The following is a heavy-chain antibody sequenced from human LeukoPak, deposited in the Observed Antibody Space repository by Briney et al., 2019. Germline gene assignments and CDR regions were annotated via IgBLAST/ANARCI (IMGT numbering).Heavy chain of an antibody. CDR3: ARVSFMAYGSGSYEVFPFDY. Sequence: GASVKVSCKASGYTFTSYGISWVRQAPGQGLEWMGWISAYNGNTNYAQKLQGRVTMTTDTSTSTAYMELRSLRSDDTAVYYCARVSFMAYGSGSYEVFPFDYWGQGTLVTVSS. V-gene: IGHV1-18*01. CDR2: ISAYNGNT. D-gene: IGHD3-10*01. J-gene: IGHJ4*02. CDR1: GYTFTSYG.